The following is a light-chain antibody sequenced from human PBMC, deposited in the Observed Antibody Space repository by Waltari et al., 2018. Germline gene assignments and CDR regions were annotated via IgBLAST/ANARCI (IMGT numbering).Light chain of an antibody. V-gene: IGKV1-39*01. CDR2: SAS. CDR1: QNKRKL. Sequence: IQMTQSPSSLSASVGDRVTITCRASQNKRKLLNWYQQKPGKAHNLLNYSASTLQSWVPSRFSVSGSGTDFTLTINSLQPEDFATYYCQQSDSTPYTFGLGTKLEIK. J-gene: IGKJ2*01. CDR3: QQSDSTPYT.